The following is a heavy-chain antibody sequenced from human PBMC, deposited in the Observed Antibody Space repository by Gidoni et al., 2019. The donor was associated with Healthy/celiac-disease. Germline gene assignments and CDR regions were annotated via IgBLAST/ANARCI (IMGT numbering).Heavy chain of an antibody. Sequence: EVQLLESGGGLVQPGGSLRPSCAASGFTFSRYAMTWGRQAPGKGLEWVSAISGSGGSTYYADSVKGRFTISRDNSKNTLYLQMNSLRAEDTAVYYCAKSFVPPYNWNLPHAHGFDPWGQGTLVTVSS. CDR1: GFTFSRYA. J-gene: IGHJ5*02. V-gene: IGHV3-23*01. CDR2: ISGSGGST. D-gene: IGHD1-1*01. CDR3: AKSFVPPYNWNLPHAHGFDP.